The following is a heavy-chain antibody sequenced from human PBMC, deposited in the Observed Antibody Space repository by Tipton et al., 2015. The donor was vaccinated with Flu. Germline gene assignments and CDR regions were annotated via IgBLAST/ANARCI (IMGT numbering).Heavy chain of an antibody. CDR2: IYYSGST. CDR1: GGSISSSSYY. D-gene: IGHD3-3*01. Sequence: TLSLTCTVSGGSISSSSYYWGWIRQPPGKGLEWIGSIYYSGSTYYNPSLKSRVTISVDTSKNQFSLKLSSVTAADTAVYYCASGRNFWSGYYGNYYYYYMDVWGKGTTVTVSS. V-gene: IGHV4-39*01. J-gene: IGHJ6*03. CDR3: ASGRNFWSGYYGNYYYYYMDV.